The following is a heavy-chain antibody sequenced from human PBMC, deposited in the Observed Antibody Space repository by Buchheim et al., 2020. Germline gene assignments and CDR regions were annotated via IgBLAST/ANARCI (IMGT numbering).Heavy chain of an antibody. CDR2: INPSGGNT. CDR1: GYTFTSYY. CDR3: ARDFYRVWRYFDY. V-gene: IGHV1-46*01. Sequence: QVQLVQSGAELKKPGASVKVSCKASGYTFTSYYMHWVRQAPGQGLEWMGIINPSGGNTSYAQQFQGRVTMTMDTSTSTAYMELSSVRSEDTAVYYWARDFYRVWRYFDYWGQGTL. D-gene: IGHD2/OR15-2a*01. J-gene: IGHJ4*02.